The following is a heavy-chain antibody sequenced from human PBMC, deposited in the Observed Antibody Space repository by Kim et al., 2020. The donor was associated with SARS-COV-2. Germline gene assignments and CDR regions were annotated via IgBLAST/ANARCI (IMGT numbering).Heavy chain of an antibody. J-gene: IGHJ4*02. V-gene: IGHV1-24*01. D-gene: IGHD3-10*01. Sequence: YAQKFQGRVTMTEDTSTDTAYMELSSLKSEDTAVYYCAAYYYGSGSYFGYWGQGTLVTVSS. CDR3: AAYYYGSGSYFGY.